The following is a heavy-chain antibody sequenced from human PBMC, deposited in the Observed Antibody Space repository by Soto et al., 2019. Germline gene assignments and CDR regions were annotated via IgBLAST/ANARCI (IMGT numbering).Heavy chain of an antibody. D-gene: IGHD2-2*01. J-gene: IGHJ4*02. Sequence: SETLSLTCAVSGGSISSGGYSWSWIRQPPGKGLEWIGYIYHSGSTYYNPSLKSRVTISVDRSKNQFSLKLSSVTAADTAVYYCASNYCSSTSCMGYDYWGQGTLVTVSS. CDR2: IYHSGST. CDR3: ASNYCSSTSCMGYDY. V-gene: IGHV4-30-2*01. CDR1: GGSISSGGYS.